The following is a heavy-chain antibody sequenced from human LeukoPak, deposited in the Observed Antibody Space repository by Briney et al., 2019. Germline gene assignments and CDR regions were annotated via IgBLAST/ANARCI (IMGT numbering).Heavy chain of an antibody. D-gene: IGHD3-16*01. Sequence: PGGSLRLSCAASGFSFSRHWMHWVRQAPVKELVWVSRISDDGTYTANVDSVEGRFTISRDNVRNTLYLHMNSLRAEDAAVYYCASLGIPWGSAYWGQGTLVTVSS. CDR2: ISDDGTYT. CDR3: ASLGIPWGSAY. J-gene: IGHJ4*02. V-gene: IGHV3-74*03. CDR1: GFSFSRHW.